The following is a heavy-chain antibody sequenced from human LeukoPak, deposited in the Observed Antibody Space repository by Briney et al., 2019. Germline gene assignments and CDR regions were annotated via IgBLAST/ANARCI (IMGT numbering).Heavy chain of an antibody. Sequence: PSETLSLTCTVSGGSISSYYWSWIRQPPGKGLEWIGYIYYSGSTNYNPSLKSRVTISVDTSKNQFSLKLSSVTAADTAVYYCARESSGYSYGLGGFDLWGRGTLVTVSS. V-gene: IGHV4-59*01. D-gene: IGHD5-18*01. CDR1: GGSISSYY. J-gene: IGHJ2*01. CDR3: ARESSGYSYGLGGFDL. CDR2: IYYSGST.